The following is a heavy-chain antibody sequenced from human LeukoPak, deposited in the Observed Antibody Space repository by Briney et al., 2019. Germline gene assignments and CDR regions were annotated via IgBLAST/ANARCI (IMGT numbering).Heavy chain of an antibody. CDR3: ARAIWFGELLPYGMDV. V-gene: IGHV1-18*01. CDR2: ISAYNGNT. D-gene: IGHD3-10*01. J-gene: IGHJ6*02. Sequence: APVKVSCKASGYTFTSYGISWVRQAPGQGLEWMGWISAYNGNTNYAQKLQGRVTMTTDTSASTAYMELSSLRSEDTAVYYCARAIWFGELLPYGMDVWGQGTTVTVSS. CDR1: GYTFTSYG.